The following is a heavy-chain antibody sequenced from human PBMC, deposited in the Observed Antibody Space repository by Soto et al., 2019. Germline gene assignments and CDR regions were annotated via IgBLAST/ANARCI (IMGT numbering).Heavy chain of an antibody. CDR2: IIPIFGST. Sequence: QVQLVQSGAEVKQPGSSVKVSCKASGGTFSTYAISWLRQAPGQGLEWMGGIIPIFGSTSYAQRFQDRLTIAADESTSTAYMELSSLTSDDTAVYSCARERGSGSSSKVGYFYYGLDVWGQGTTVTVSS. CDR1: GGTFSTYA. V-gene: IGHV1-69*01. D-gene: IGHD3-10*01. J-gene: IGHJ6*02. CDR3: ARERGSGSSSKVGYFYYGLDV.